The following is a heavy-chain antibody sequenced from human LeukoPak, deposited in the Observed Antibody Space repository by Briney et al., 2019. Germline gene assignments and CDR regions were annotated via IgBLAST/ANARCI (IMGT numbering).Heavy chain of an antibody. CDR1: GGSISSSNW. D-gene: IGHD1-7*01. Sequence: SGTLSLTCAVSGGSISSSNWWSWIRQPPGKGLEWIGEIYHSGSTNYNPSLKSRVTISVDKSKTQFSLKLSSVTAADTAVYYCARDWNYRGYYYMDVWGKGTTVTVSS. J-gene: IGHJ6*03. CDR3: ARDWNYRGYYYMDV. V-gene: IGHV4-4*02. CDR2: IYHSGST.